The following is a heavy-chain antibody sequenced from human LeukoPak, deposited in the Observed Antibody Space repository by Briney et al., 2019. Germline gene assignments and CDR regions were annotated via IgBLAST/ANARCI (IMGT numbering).Heavy chain of an antibody. V-gene: IGHV4-39*01. D-gene: IGHD3-10*01. CDR2: IYYSGST. Sequence: SETLSLTCTVSGGSISSYYWSWIRQPPGKGLEWIGNIYYSGSTHYNPSLRSRVTISVDTSKNQFSLKLSSVTAADTAVYYCARHPGDFDYWGQGTLVTVSS. CDR1: GGSISSYY. J-gene: IGHJ4*02. CDR3: ARHPGDFDY.